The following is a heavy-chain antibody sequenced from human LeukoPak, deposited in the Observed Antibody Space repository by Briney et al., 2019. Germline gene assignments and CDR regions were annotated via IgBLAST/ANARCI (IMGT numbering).Heavy chain of an antibody. V-gene: IGHV1-69*05. J-gene: IGHJ4*02. CDR2: IIPIFGTA. CDR1: GGTFSSYA. CDR3: ATGVYSYGSFDY. Sequence: SVKVSCKASGGTFSSYAISWVRQAPGQGLEWMGGIIPIFGTANYAQKFQGRVTITTDESTSTAYMELSSLRSEDTAVYYCATGVYSYGSFDYWGQGTLVTVSS. D-gene: IGHD5-18*01.